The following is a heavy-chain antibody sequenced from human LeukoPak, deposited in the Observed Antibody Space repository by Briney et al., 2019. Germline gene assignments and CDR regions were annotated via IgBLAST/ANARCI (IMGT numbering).Heavy chain of an antibody. CDR2: VSGSGGST. CDR1: GFTFSSYA. D-gene: IGHD4-17*01. CDR3: ARDYGDYVFVD. J-gene: IGHJ4*02. V-gene: IGHV3-23*01. Sequence: GGSLRLSCAASGFTFSSYAMSWVRQAPGKGLEWVSAVSGSGGSTYYADSVKGRFTISRDNSKNSLYLQMSSLRAEDTAVYYCARDYGDYVFVDWGQGTLVTVSS.